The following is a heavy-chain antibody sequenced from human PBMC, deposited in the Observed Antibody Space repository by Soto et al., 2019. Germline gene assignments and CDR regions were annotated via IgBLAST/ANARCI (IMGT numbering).Heavy chain of an antibody. CDR2: ISAYNGNT. D-gene: IGHD5-18*01. CDR1: GYTFTSYG. CDR3: ARDPERIQLWSNNWFDP. V-gene: IGHV1-18*01. Sequence: ASVKVSCKASGYTFTSYGISWVRQAPGQGLEWMGWISAYNGNTNYAQKLQGRVTMTTDTSTSTAYMELRSLRSDDTAVYYCARDPERIQLWSNNWFDPWGQGTLVTVSS. J-gene: IGHJ5*02.